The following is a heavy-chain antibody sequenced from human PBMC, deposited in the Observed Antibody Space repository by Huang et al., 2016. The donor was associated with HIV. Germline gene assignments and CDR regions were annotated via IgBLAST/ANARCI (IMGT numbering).Heavy chain of an antibody. Sequence: EVQLVQSGAEMKRPGESLKISCKVSGYSFTRQWIGWVRRMHGKGPEWMGIIYPGDSDVKYSPTFQGQVTISADNSISTAYLQWKSLKVSDTAMYFCARPPTYSDDGGYYIDAFGVWGRGTMVTVS. CDR3: ARPPTYSDDGGYYIDAFGV. D-gene: IGHD2-21*02. J-gene: IGHJ3*01. CDR2: IYPGDSDV. V-gene: IGHV5-51*03. CDR1: GYSFTRQW.